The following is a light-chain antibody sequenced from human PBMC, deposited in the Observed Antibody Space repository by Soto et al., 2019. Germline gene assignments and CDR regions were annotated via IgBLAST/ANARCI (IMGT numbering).Light chain of an antibody. CDR2: DAS. CDR3: QQRSNGFT. CDR1: QSVSSY. J-gene: IGKJ3*01. Sequence: EIVLTQSPATLSLSPGERATLSCRASQSVSSYLAWYQQKPGQAPRLLIYDASNWATGIPARFSGSGSGTDFTLTISSLEPEDFAVYYCQQRSNGFTFGPGTKVDIK. V-gene: IGKV3-11*01.